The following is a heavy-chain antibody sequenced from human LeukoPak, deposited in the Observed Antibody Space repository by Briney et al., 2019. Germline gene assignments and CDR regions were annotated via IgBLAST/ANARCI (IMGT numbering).Heavy chain of an antibody. V-gene: IGHV4-61*02. D-gene: IGHD5-12*01. CDR1: GGSISSGSYY. Sequence: PSETLSLTCTVSGGSISSGSYYWSWIRQPAGKGLEWIGRIYTSGSTNYNPSLKSRVTISVDTSKNQFSLKLSSVTAADTAVYYCATLSPTSYYFDYWGQGTLVTVSS. CDR3: ATLSPTSYYFDY. CDR2: IYTSGST. J-gene: IGHJ4*02.